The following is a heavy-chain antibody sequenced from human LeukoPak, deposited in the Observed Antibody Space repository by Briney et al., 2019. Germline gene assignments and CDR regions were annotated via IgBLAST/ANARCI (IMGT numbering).Heavy chain of an antibody. CDR3: ARSFLGDWYFDL. V-gene: IGHV4-61*08. CDR1: GDSITSGGYY. D-gene: IGHD1-26*01. J-gene: IGHJ2*01. CDR2: IYYSGST. Sequence: SETLSLTCTVSGDSITSGGYYWSWIRQPPGMGLEWIGYIYYSGSTNYNPSLKNRVTISVDTSKDQFSLRLTSVTAADTAMYYCARSFLGDWYFDLWGRGTLVTVSS.